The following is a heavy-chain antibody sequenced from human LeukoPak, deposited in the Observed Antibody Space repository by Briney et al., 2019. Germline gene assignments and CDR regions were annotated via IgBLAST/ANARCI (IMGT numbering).Heavy chain of an antibody. Sequence: KTSETLSLTCAVYGASFSGYYWSGIRQPPGKGLECIGEINDGGTTNYNPSLKSRVSISIDRSKNHFYLILTSVTAADTATYYCARSFYSNYDKWFDPWGQGTLVTVSS. CDR3: ARSFYSNYDKWFDP. J-gene: IGHJ5*02. CDR1: GASFSGYY. V-gene: IGHV4-34*01. D-gene: IGHD4-11*01. CDR2: INDGGTT.